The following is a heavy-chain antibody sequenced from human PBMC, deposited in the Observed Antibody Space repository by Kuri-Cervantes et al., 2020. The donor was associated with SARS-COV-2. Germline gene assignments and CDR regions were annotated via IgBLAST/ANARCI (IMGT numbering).Heavy chain of an antibody. CDR3: ARDRPYAFGYCIGGSCYEMWFDP. V-gene: IGHV3-7*01. J-gene: IGHJ5*02. CDR2: IKQDGSEK. Sequence: GGSLRLSCAASGFTFSSYWMSWVRQAPGKGLEWVANIKQDGSEKYYVDSVKGRFTISRENAKSSLYLQMNSLRAEDTAVYYCARDRPYAFGYCIGGSCYEMWFDPWGQGTLVTVSS. CDR1: GFTFSSYW. D-gene: IGHD2-15*01.